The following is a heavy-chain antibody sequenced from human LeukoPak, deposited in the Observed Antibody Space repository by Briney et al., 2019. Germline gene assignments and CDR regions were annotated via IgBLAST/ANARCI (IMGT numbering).Heavy chain of an antibody. Sequence: SETLSLTCAVSGYSISSGYYWGWIRQPPGKGLEWIGSIYHSVSTYYNPSLKSRVTISVDTSKNQFSLKLSSVTAADTAVYYCATLLSTGDFWSGYYTVYFDYWGQGTLVTVSS. CDR2: IYHSVST. D-gene: IGHD3-3*01. J-gene: IGHJ4*02. CDR1: GYSISSGYY. V-gene: IGHV4-38-2*01. CDR3: ATLLSTGDFWSGYYTVYFDY.